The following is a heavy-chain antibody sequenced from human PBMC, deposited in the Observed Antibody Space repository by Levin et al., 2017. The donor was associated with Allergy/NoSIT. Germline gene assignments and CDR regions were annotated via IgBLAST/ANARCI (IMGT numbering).Heavy chain of an antibody. J-gene: IGHJ4*02. CDR3: ARTPYDFWSGYYSRYFDY. CDR2: INHSGST. D-gene: IGHD3-3*01. V-gene: IGHV4-34*01. CDR1: GGSFSGYY. Sequence: SETLSLTCAVYGGSFSGYYWSWIRQPPGKGLEWIGEINHSGSTNYNPSLKSRVTISVDTSKNQFSLKLSSVTAADTAVYYCARTPYDFWSGYYSRYFDYWGQGTLVTVSS.